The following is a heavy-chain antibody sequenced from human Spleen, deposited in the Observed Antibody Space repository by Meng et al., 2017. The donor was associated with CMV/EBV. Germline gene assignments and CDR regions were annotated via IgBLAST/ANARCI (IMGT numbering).Heavy chain of an antibody. CDR2: ISSSGRTT. D-gene: IGHD2-21*01. V-gene: IGHV3-48*02. CDR1: GFSFNNYS. J-gene: IGHJ1*01. CDR3: ARAIPLQH. Sequence: GESLKISCAASGFSFNNYSINWVRQAPGKGLEWVSYISSSGRTTYYADSVKGRFTVSRDNAANSLYLQMNSLRDEDTAVYYCARAIPLQHWGQGALVTVSS.